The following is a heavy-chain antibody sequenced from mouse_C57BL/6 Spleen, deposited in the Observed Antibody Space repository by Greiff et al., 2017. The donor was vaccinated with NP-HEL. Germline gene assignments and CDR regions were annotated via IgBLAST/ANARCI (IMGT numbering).Heavy chain of an antibody. CDR3: ARVTPITTDAMDY. CDR2: INYDGSST. V-gene: IGHV5-16*01. D-gene: IGHD1-1*01. J-gene: IGHJ4*01. Sequence: EVKLMESEGGLVQPGSSMKLSCTASGFTFSDYYMAWVRQVPEKGLEWVANINYDGSSTYYLDSLKSRFIISRDNAKNILYLQMSSLKSEDTATYYCARVTPITTDAMDYWGQGTSVTVSS. CDR1: GFTFSDYY.